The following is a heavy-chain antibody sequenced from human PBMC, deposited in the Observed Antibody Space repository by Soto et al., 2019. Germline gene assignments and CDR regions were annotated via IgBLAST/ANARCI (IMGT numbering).Heavy chain of an antibody. CDR3: ARDNGMAGSFDP. CDR1: GFIFSSYS. D-gene: IGHD2-8*01. CDR2: ISFTSSTI. Sequence: EVQLVESGGGLVQPGGSLRLSCVASGFIFSSYSMNWVRQAPGKGLEWVSYISFTSSTIFYADSVRGRFTISRDNAKNSLYLQMNTLRDEDTAVYYCARDNGMAGSFDPWGQGTLVTVSS. V-gene: IGHV3-48*02. J-gene: IGHJ5*02.